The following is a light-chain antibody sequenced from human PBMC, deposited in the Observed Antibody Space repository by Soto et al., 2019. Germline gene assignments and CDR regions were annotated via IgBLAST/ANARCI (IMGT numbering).Light chain of an antibody. V-gene: IGLV3-21*04. Sequence: SYELTQPPSVSVAPGKTARITCGGNNIGGKSVHWYQQKPGQAPVLVIYYDSDRPSGIPERFSGSNSGNTATLTISRVEAGDEADYYCQVWDSSSAHWVSGGGTKLTVL. CDR3: QVWDSSSAHWV. CDR1: NIGGKS. J-gene: IGLJ3*02. CDR2: YDS.